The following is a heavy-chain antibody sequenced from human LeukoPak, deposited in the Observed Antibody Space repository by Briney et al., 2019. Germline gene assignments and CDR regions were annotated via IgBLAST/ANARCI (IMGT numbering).Heavy chain of an antibody. CDR1: GFSFSAYD. Sequence: GGFLRLSCAVSGFSFSAYDMNWVRQAPGKGLEWVSTITDKGANTYYADSVKGRFTISRDNSKSTLYLQMNSLRAEDTAVYYCAKDPGGRSNWFDPWGQGALVTVSS. D-gene: IGHD3-10*01. CDR2: ITDKGANT. J-gene: IGHJ5*02. CDR3: AKDPGGRSNWFDP. V-gene: IGHV3-23*01.